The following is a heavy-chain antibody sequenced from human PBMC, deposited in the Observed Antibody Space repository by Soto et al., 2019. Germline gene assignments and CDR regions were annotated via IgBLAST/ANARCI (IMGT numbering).Heavy chain of an antibody. CDR1: GYTFTSYD. CDR2: MNPNSGNT. Sequence: ASVKVSCKASGYTFTSYDINWVRQATGQGLEWMGWMNPNSGNTGYAQKFQGRVTMTRNTSISTAYMELSSLRSEDTAVYYGARAAAAGPDAFDSWGQGTMVTVSS. V-gene: IGHV1-8*01. CDR3: ARAAAAGPDAFDS. J-gene: IGHJ3*02. D-gene: IGHD6-13*01.